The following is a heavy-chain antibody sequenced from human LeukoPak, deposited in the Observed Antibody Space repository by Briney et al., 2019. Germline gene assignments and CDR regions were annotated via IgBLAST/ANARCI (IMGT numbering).Heavy chain of an antibody. CDR3: ARDPQQLVGFDY. Sequence: GGSLRLSCAASGFTFSSYAMSWVRQAPGKGLEWVSAISGSGGSTYYADSVKGRFTISRDNAKNSLYLQMNSLRAEDTAVYYCARDPQQLVGFDYWGQGTLVTVSS. V-gene: IGHV3-23*01. D-gene: IGHD6-13*01. CDR1: GFTFSSYA. J-gene: IGHJ4*02. CDR2: ISGSGGST.